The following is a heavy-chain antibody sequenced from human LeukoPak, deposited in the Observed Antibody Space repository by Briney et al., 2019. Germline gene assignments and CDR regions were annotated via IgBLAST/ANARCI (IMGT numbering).Heavy chain of an antibody. CDR1: GFTFSSYS. CDR2: ISSSSRYI. V-gene: IGHV3-21*01. D-gene: IGHD3-16*01. CDR3: AGGGLVWLGGGVDY. Sequence: GGSLRLSCAASGFTFSSYSMNWVSQAPGKGLEWDSSISSSSRYIYYADSVKGRFTISRDNAKNSLYLQMISPRAEDADVYDCAGGGLVWLGGGVDYWGQGTLVTVSS. J-gene: IGHJ4*02.